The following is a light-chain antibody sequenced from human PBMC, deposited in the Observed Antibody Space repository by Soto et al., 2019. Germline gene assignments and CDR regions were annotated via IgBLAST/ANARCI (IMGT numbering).Light chain of an antibody. CDR1: SSDVGGYNC. Sequence: QSVLTQPASVSGSPGQSITISCTGTSSDVGGYNCVSWYQQHPGKAPKLMICDVSNRPSGVSSRFSGSKSGNTASLTFFGLQAEDEADYYCSSYTSSSTLVFGTGTKVTVL. V-gene: IGLV2-14*01. J-gene: IGLJ1*01. CDR2: DVS. CDR3: SSYTSSSTLV.